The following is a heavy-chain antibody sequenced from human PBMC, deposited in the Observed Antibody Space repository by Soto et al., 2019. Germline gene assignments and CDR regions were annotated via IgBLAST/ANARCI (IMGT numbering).Heavy chain of an antibody. V-gene: IGHV4-59*01. CDR3: ASSILTGYYSY. Sequence: SETLSLTCTVSGGSISSYYWSWIRQPPGKGLEWIGYIYYSGSTNYNPSLKSRVTISVDTSKNQFSLKLSSVTAADTAVYYCASSILTGYYSYWGRGTLVTVSS. CDR1: GGSISSYY. CDR2: IYYSGST. D-gene: IGHD3-9*01. J-gene: IGHJ4*02.